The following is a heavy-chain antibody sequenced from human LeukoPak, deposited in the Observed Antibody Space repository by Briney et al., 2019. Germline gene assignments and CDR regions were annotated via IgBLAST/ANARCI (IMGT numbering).Heavy chain of an antibody. J-gene: IGHJ4*02. CDR1: GGSFSGYY. D-gene: IGHD4-17*01. V-gene: IGHV4-34*01. Sequence: SETLSLTCAVYGGSFSGYYWSWIRQPPGKGLEWIGEINHSGSTNYNPSLKSRVTISVDKSKNQFSLKLSSVTAADTAVYYCAKTYGDYFDYWGQGTLVTVSS. CDR3: AKTYGDYFDY. CDR2: INHSGST.